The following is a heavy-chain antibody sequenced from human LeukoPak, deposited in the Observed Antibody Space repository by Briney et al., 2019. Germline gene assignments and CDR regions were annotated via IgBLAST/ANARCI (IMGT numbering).Heavy chain of an antibody. V-gene: IGHV1-18*01. CDR3: ARDLYRDSLPVSWFDP. D-gene: IGHD4-11*01. J-gene: IGHJ5*02. CDR2: ISDYNGNT. CDR1: VYTLTRYS. Sequence: ASVNVSCEASVYTLTRYSISWVPQAPGQGLEWMGWISDYNGNTNYAQKLQGRVTMTLDTAASTDYMELRSLRSDDTCVYYCARDLYRDSLPVSWFDPWGHGTLFTVSS.